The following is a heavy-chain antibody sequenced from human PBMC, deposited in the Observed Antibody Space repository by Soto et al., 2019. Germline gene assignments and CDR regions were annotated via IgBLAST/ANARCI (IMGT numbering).Heavy chain of an antibody. V-gene: IGHV4-59*12. CDR3: ARDGSYCSGGSCYGDYFDY. CDR1: GGSISSYY. J-gene: IGHJ4*02. CDR2: IYYSGST. Sequence: PSETLFLTCTVSGGSISSYYWSWIRQPPGKGLEWIGYIYYSGSTYYNPSLKSRVTISVDTSKNQFSLKLSSVTAADTAVYYCARDGSYCSGGSCYGDYFDYWGQGTLVTVSS. D-gene: IGHD2-15*01.